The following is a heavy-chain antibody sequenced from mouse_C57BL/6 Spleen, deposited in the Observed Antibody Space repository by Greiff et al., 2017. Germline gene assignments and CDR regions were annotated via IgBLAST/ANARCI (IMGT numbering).Heavy chain of an antibody. D-gene: IGHD1-1*01. CDR2: IYPGAGDT. CDR1: GYAFSSSW. J-gene: IGHJ2*01. Sequence: QVQLQQSGPELVKPGASVKISCKASGYAFSSSWMNWVKQRPGKGLEWIGRIYPGAGDTNYNGKFKGKATLTADKSSSTAYMQLSSLTSEDSAVXFCARSTTVVATDYWGQGTTLTVSS. V-gene: IGHV1-82*01. CDR3: ARSTTVVATDY.